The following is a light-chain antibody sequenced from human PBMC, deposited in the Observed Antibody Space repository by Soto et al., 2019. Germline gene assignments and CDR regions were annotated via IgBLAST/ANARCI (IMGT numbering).Light chain of an antibody. CDR3: QQYGSSPPT. CDR2: GAS. V-gene: IGKV3-20*01. J-gene: IGKJ1*01. Sequence: QSPGTLSLSPGARTTLSCTASQTISRYLAWYQQKPGQGPWLLIYGASSRATGTPDRFSGSGSGTDFTLTINRLEPEDFALYYCQQYGSSPPTFGQGTKVDIK. CDR1: QTISRY.